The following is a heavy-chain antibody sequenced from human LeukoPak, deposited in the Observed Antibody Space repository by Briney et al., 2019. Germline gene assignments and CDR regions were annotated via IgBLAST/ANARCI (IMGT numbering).Heavy chain of an antibody. D-gene: IGHD1-14*01. Sequence: PGGSLRLSCGASGFTFSSYWMHWVRQAPGKGLEWVSRINSDGSSTNYADSVKRRFTISRDNANNFLYLQMNSLRAEDTAVYYCATETNGRHYDYWGQGTLLTVSS. J-gene: IGHJ4*02. CDR2: INSDGSST. CDR1: GFTFSSYW. V-gene: IGHV3-74*01. CDR3: ATETNGRHYDY.